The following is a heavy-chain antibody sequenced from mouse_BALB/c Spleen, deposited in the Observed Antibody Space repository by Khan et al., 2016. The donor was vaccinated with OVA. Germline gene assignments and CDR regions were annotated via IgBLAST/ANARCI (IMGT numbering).Heavy chain of an antibody. Sequence: EVELVESGPELVRPGASVKISCKASGYSFTGYFMNWVMQSHGKSLEWIGRINPHIGETFYNQRFKDKATLTVDESSSTAHMERRSLASEDSAVYYCTRIYRRDFDYWGQGTTLTGSS. CDR2: INPHIGET. J-gene: IGHJ2*01. V-gene: IGHV1-20*02. D-gene: IGHD2-1*01. CDR1: GYSFTGYF. CDR3: TRIYRRDFDY.